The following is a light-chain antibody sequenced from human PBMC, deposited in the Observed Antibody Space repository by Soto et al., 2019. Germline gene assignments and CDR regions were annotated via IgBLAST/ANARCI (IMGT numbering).Light chain of an antibody. CDR3: QQRSNWPLT. V-gene: IGKV3-11*01. CDR2: DAS. Sequence: DIVMTQSPDSLAVSLCERATLSCRASQSVSSYLAWYQQKPGQAPRLLIYDASNRATGIPARFSGSGSGTDFTLTISSLDPEDFAVYYCQQRSNWPLTFGGGTKVDI. CDR1: QSVSSY. J-gene: IGKJ4*01.